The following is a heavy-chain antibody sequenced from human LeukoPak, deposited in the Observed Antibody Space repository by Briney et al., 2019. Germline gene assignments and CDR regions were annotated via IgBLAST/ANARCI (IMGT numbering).Heavy chain of an antibody. CDR3: ARVNKGYCSATNCSPDSDYGY. CDR2: ISSSGSTI. V-gene: IGHV3-48*03. D-gene: IGHD2-2*01. Sequence: GGSLRLSCAASGFIFTNYEMNWVRQAPGKGLEWISYISSSGSTIYYADSVKGRFTISRDNAKNSLYRQMNSLRAEDRAIYYWARVNKGYCSATNCSPDSDYGYWGQGTLVTVSS. J-gene: IGHJ4*02. CDR1: GFIFTNYE.